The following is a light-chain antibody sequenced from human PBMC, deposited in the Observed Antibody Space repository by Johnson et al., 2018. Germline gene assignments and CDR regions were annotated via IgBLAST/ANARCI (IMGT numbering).Light chain of an antibody. V-gene: IGLV1-51*02. CDR1: SSNIGNNY. J-gene: IGLJ1*01. Sequence: QSVLTQPPSVSAAPGQKVTISCSGSSSNIGNNYVSWYQQLPGTAPKLLIYENNKRPSGIPYRFSGSKSGTSATLGITGLQTGDEADYYCGTWDSSLSAGNVFCTGTKVTVL. CDR3: GTWDSSLSAGNV. CDR2: ENN.